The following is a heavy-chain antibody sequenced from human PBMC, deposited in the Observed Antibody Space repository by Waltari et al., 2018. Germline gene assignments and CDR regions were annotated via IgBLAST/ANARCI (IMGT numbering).Heavy chain of an antibody. V-gene: IGHV3-74*01. D-gene: IGHD1-26*01. J-gene: IGHJ3*02. CDR1: GFTFSSYW. Sequence: EVQLVESGGGLVQPGGSLRLSCAASGFTFSSYWMHLVRQAPGKGLGGGQRSNRDGSSTSDADSVKGRFTISRDNANNTLYLQMNSLRAEDTAVYYCAREWEVGSAAFDIWGQGTMVTVSS. CDR2: SNRDGSST. CDR3: AREWEVGSAAFDI.